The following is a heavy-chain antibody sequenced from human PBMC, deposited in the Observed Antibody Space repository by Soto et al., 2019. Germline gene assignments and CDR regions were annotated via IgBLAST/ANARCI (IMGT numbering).Heavy chain of an antibody. CDR2: IYYSGST. D-gene: IGHD3-16*02. J-gene: IGHJ5*02. Sequence: QLQLQESGPGLVKPSETLSLTCTVSGGSISSSSYYWGWIRQPPGKGLEWIGSIYYSGSTYYNPSLKSRVTISVDTSKNQFSLKLSSVTAADTAVYYCARGTSGGYPIRFDPWGQGTLVTVSS. CDR1: GGSISSSSYY. V-gene: IGHV4-39*01. CDR3: ARGTSGGYPIRFDP.